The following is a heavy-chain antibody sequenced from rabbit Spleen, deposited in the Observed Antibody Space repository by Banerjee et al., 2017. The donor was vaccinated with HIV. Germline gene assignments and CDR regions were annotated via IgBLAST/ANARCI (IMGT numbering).Heavy chain of an antibody. Sequence: QSLEESGGDLVKPGASLTLTCTASGFSFSSRYWICWVRQAPGKGLEWIGCIRAGNGDTDYATWAKGRFTISKPSSTTVTLQMTRLSAADTATYFCARDTASSFSSYGMDLWGPGTLVT. CDR2: IRAGNGDT. V-gene: IGHV1S40*01. CDR3: ARDTASSFSSYGMDL. J-gene: IGHJ6*01. CDR1: GFSFSSRYW. D-gene: IGHD8-1*01.